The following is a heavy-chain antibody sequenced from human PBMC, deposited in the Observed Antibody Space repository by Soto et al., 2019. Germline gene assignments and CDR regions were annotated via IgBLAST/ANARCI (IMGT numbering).Heavy chain of an antibody. CDR2: ISDSGDRT. CDR3: IKGGWLDY. D-gene: IGHD5-12*01. Sequence: EVHLLESGGGLVQPGGSLRLSCVASEFTFSIFDMSWVRQAPGKGLEWVSMISDSGDRTYYAGSVRGRFTMSRDNSKNTIYLQMDSLRAEDTAVYYCIKGGWLDYWGQGTLVTVYS. V-gene: IGHV3-23*01. J-gene: IGHJ4*02. CDR1: EFTFSIFD.